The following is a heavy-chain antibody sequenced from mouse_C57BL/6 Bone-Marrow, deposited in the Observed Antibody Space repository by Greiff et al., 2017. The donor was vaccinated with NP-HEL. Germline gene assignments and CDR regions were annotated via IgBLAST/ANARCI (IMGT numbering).Heavy chain of an antibody. CDR1: GFSLTSYG. CDR3: AKTDYYGSSPWYFDV. V-gene: IGHV2-5*01. J-gene: IGHJ1*03. Sequence: VNVVESGPGLVQPSQSLSITCTVSGFSLTSYGVHWVRQSPGTGLEWLGVIWRGGSTDYNAAFMSRLSITKDNSKSQVFFKMNSLQADDTAIYYCAKTDYYGSSPWYFDVWGTGTTVTVSS. CDR2: IWRGGST. D-gene: IGHD1-1*01.